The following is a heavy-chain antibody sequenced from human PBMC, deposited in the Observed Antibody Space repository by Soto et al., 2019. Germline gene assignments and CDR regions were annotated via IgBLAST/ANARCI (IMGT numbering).Heavy chain of an antibody. D-gene: IGHD3-16*01. CDR1: GGTFSSYA. V-gene: IGHV1-69*12. CDR2: IIPIFGTA. CDR3: VRHLGGNHYYYGMDV. J-gene: IGHJ6*02. Sequence: QVQLVQSGAEVKKPGSSVKVSCKASGGTFSSYAISWVRQAPGQGLEWMGGIIPIFGTADYAQKFQGRVTITADDFTSTAYMELSSLRSEDTAVYYCVRHLGGNHYYYGMDVWGQGTTVTVSS.